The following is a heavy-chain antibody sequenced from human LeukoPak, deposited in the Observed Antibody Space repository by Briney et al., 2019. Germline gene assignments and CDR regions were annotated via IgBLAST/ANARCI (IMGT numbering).Heavy chain of an antibody. D-gene: IGHD1-26*01. CDR1: GFTVSSNH. Sequence: PGGSLRLSCAVSGFTVSSNHMSWDRQAPGKGLEWVSVFYSGGDTHYADSVKGRFTISRDNSKNTLYLQMNSLRAEDTAVYYCARYSGSYYYPPAWDLWGQGTLVTVSS. J-gene: IGHJ4*02. CDR3: ARYSGSYYYPPAWDL. V-gene: IGHV3-53*01. CDR2: FYSGGDT.